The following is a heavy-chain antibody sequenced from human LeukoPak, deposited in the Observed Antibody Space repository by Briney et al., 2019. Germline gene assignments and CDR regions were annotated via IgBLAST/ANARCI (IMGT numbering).Heavy chain of an antibody. J-gene: IGHJ4*02. Sequence: GGSLRLSCAASGFTFSTFGMHWVRQAPGKGLEWVSSISSSSSYIYYADSVKGRFTISRDNAKNSLYLQMNSLRAEDTAVYYCARDGRGTPTADDYWGQGTLVTVSS. D-gene: IGHD1-7*01. V-gene: IGHV3-21*01. CDR1: GFTFSTFG. CDR3: ARDGRGTPTADDY. CDR2: ISSSSSYI.